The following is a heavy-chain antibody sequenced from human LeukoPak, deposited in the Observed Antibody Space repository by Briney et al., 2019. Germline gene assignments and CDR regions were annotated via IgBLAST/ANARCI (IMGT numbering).Heavy chain of an antibody. J-gene: IGHJ5*02. V-gene: IGHV4-34*01. Sequence: SETLSLNCAVYGGSFSGYYWSWIRQPPGKGLEWIGEINHSGSTNYNPSLKSRVTISVDTSKNQFSLKLSSVTAADTAVYYCARGKIGSSSWYSRNWFDPWGQGTLVTVSS. CDR2: INHSGST. CDR3: ARGKIGSSSWYSRNWFDP. CDR1: GGSFSGYY. D-gene: IGHD6-13*01.